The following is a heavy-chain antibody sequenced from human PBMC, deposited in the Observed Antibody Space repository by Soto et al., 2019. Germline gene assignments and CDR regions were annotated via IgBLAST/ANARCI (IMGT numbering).Heavy chain of an antibody. Sequence: EVQLVESGGAVVQPGGPLRLSCAASGFIFSDHYMDWVRQAPGKGPEWVGRSRNKGYGYATEYAASVKGRFTISRDVCKNSLFLQMMSLNTADRAVYYCTRGYCSNGVCHTFDHWGQGTLVTVSS. J-gene: IGHJ4*02. CDR2: SRNKGYGYAT. CDR3: TRGYCSNGVCHTFDH. D-gene: IGHD2-8*01. V-gene: IGHV3-72*01. CDR1: GFIFSDHY.